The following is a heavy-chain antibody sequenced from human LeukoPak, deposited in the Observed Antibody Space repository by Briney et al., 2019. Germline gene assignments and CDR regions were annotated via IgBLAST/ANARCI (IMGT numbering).Heavy chain of an antibody. Sequence: KPSETLSLTCTVSGGSISSGGYYWSWIRQHPGKGLEWIGYIYYSGSTYYNPSLKSRVTISVDTSKNQFSLKLSSVTAADTAVYYCARVSTVTTVPYFDYWGQGTLVTVSS. CDR2: IYYSGST. V-gene: IGHV4-31*03. CDR1: GGSISSGGYY. J-gene: IGHJ4*02. CDR3: ARVSTVTTVPYFDY. D-gene: IGHD4-17*01.